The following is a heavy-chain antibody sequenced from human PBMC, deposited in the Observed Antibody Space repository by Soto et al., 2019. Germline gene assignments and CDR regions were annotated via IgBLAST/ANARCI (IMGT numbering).Heavy chain of an antibody. CDR3: AKNQFRGGYDSKGSDY. Sequence: GGSLRLSCAASGFTFSSYGMHWVRQAPGKGLEWVAVISYDGSNKYYADSVKGRFTISRDNSKNTLYLQMNSLRAEDTAVYYCAKNQFRGGYDSKGSDYWGQGTLVTVSS. J-gene: IGHJ4*02. D-gene: IGHD5-12*01. CDR2: ISYDGSNK. CDR1: GFTFSSYG. V-gene: IGHV3-30*18.